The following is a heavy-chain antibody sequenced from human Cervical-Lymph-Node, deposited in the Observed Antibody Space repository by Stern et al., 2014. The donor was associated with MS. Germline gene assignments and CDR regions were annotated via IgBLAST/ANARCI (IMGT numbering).Heavy chain of an antibody. V-gene: IGHV1-8*01. CDR2: VNPMNDKR. D-gene: IGHD1-26*01. CDR3: ARGVTRIVVRSGPGFGY. Sequence: VQLVQSGAEVKKPGALVKVSCKTSGYRFTSYEIHWVRQAPGQGLEWMGWVNPMNDKRGYAQKLEDRVTMTWNTSIGTVYMELKSLKPEDTAVYYCARGVTRIVVRSGPGFGYWGQGTQITVSA. J-gene: IGHJ4*02. CDR1: GYRFTSYE.